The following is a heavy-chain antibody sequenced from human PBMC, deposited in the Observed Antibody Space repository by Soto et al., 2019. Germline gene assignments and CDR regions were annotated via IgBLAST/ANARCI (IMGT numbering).Heavy chain of an antibody. CDR3: ARRTWGMDV. D-gene: IGHD2-8*01. CDR2: IFHSGNT. CDR1: SGSIDTTNW. V-gene: IGHV4-4*02. Sequence: QVQLQESGPGLVKPSGTLSLTCAVSSGSIDTTNWWSWVRQPPGKGLEWIGEIFHSGNTYYNPSLASRVTISVHTSKNQFSLNLRSVTAADTAVYYCARRTWGMDVWGQGTTVTVSS. J-gene: IGHJ6*02.